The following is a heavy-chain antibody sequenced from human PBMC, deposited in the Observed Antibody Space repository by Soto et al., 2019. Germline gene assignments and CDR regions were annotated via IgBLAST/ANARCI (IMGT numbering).Heavy chain of an antibody. CDR3: ARGRRRNSSGWYFIGAFDI. J-gene: IGHJ3*02. CDR2: INHSGST. CDR1: GGSFSGYY. Sequence: SQTLSLTCAVYGGSFSGYYWSWIRQPPGKGLEWIGEINHSGSTNYNPSLKSRVTISVDTSKNQFSLKLSSVTAADTAVYYCARGRRRNSSGWYFIGAFDIWGQGTMVTVSS. V-gene: IGHV4-34*01. D-gene: IGHD6-19*01.